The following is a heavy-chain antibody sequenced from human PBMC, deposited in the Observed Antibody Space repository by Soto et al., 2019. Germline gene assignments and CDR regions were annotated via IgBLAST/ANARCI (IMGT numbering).Heavy chain of an antibody. V-gene: IGHV1-69*02. CDR2: IIPIVDIP. Sequence: QVQLVQSGAEVKKPGSSVKVSCKASGGTFSRYTFTWVRQAPGQGLEWMGRIIPIVDIPNYAQKFQGRVPITADKPTSTAYMELSRLTSDDTAVYYCASHFTGVLVLGTSPPGGDNFGWDVWGQGTTVSVS. CDR3: ASHFTGVLVLGTSPPGGDNFGWDV. D-gene: IGHD2-8*02. CDR1: GGTFSRYT. J-gene: IGHJ6*02.